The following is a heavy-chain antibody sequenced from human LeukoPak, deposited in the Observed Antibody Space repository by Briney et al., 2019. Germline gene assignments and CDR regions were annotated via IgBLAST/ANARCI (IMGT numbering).Heavy chain of an antibody. Sequence: GGSLRLSCAASGFTFSSYAMSWVRQAPGKGLEWVSAISGSGGSTYCADSVKGRFTISRDNSKNTLYLQMNSLRAEDTAVYYCARRFLEWFDALDIWGQGTMVTVSS. D-gene: IGHD3-3*01. CDR3: ARRFLEWFDALDI. J-gene: IGHJ3*02. CDR2: ISGSGGST. CDR1: GFTFSSYA. V-gene: IGHV3-23*01.